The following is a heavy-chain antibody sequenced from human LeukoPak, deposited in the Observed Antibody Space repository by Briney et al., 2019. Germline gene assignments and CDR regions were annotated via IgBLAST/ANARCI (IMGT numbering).Heavy chain of an antibody. Sequence: GASVKVSCKASGYSFTGYYMHWVRQAPGQGLEWMGWINPNSGGTNYAQKFQGRVTMTRDTSISTAYMELSRLRSDDTAVYYCARAGQLRGYSGYEPFYYFDYWGQGTLVTVSS. D-gene: IGHD5-12*01. CDR1: GYSFTGYY. CDR2: INPNSGGT. V-gene: IGHV1-2*02. J-gene: IGHJ4*02. CDR3: ARAGQLRGYSGYEPFYYFDY.